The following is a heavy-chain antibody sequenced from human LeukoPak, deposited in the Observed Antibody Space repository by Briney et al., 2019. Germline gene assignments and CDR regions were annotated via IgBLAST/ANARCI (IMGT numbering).Heavy chain of an antibody. CDR3: ARHPQEYSSSSWEDYYYYYMDV. CDR1: GFTFDDYG. CDR2: INWNGGST. D-gene: IGHD6-6*01. Sequence: GGSLRLSCAASGFTFDDYGMSWVRQAPGKGLEWVSGINWNGGSTGCADSVKGRFTISRDNAKNSLYLQMNSLRAEDTALYYCARHPQEYSSSSWEDYYYYYMDVWGKGTTVTVSS. V-gene: IGHV3-20*04. J-gene: IGHJ6*03.